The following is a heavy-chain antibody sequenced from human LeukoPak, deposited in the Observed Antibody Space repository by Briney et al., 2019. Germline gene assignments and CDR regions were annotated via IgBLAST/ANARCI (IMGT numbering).Heavy chain of an antibody. D-gene: IGHD3-22*01. V-gene: IGHV4-39*01. Sequence: SETLSLTCTVSGGSISSSKYYWGWIRQPPGKGLEWIGTIFNSGSTHYNPSLKSRVTISVDTSKNQFSLKLSSVTAADTAVYYCARGPAEYYYDSSGIPIIVWGQGTMVTVSS. CDR3: ARGPAEYYYDSSGIPIIV. CDR2: IFNSGST. J-gene: IGHJ3*01. CDR1: GGSISSSKYY.